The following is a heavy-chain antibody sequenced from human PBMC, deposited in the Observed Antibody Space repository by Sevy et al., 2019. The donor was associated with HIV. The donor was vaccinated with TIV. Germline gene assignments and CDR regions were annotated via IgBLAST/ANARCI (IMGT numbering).Heavy chain of an antibody. D-gene: IGHD3-10*01. V-gene: IGHV3-15*01. CDR2: IKSEFDGGAI. Sequence: GGSLRLSCTASGFTFSSAWMSWVRQAPGKGLEWVGRIKSEFDGGAIDYAAPVKGRFTISRDDSKNTLYLQMNSLKTEDTAVYYCTTTYYYGSGSYYDFDYWGQGTLVTVSS. J-gene: IGHJ4*02. CDR1: GFTFSSAW. CDR3: TTTYYYGSGSYYDFDY.